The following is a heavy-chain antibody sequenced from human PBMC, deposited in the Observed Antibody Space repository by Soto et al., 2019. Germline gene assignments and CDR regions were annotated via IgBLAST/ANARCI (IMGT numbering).Heavy chain of an antibody. D-gene: IGHD6-6*01. V-gene: IGHV4-30-4*01. J-gene: IGHJ6*02. CDR3: PASGPYYYYGMDV. Sequence: QVQLQESGPGLVKPSQTLSLTCTVSGGSVSSGDYYWSWIRQPPGEGLEWIGYSNYSGSTYYNPSLKSRVTKSVDTSKNQASLKLSSVTAADTAVYYCPASGPYYYYGMDVWGQGTTVTVSS. CDR1: GGSVSSGDYY. CDR2: SNYSGST.